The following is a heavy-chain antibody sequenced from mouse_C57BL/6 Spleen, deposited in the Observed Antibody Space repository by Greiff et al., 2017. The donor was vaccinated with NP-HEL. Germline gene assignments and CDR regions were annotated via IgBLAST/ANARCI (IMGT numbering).Heavy chain of an antibody. CDR3: AREGNYYGSSYEDY. CDR2: IHPTSGST. Sequence: QVQLQQPGAELVKPGASVKLSCKASGYTFTSYWMHWVKQRPGQGLEWIGMIHPTSGSTNYNEKFKSKATLTVDKSSSTAYMQLSSLTSEDSAVYYCAREGNYYGSSYEDYWGQGTTLTVSS. J-gene: IGHJ2*01. D-gene: IGHD1-1*01. CDR1: GYTFTSYW. V-gene: IGHV1-64*01.